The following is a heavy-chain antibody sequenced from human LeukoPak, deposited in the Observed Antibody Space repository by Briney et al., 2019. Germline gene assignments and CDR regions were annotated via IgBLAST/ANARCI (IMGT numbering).Heavy chain of an antibody. Sequence: GASVKVSCKASGYTFTSYDINWVRQATGQGLEWMGWMNPNSGNTGYAQKFQGRVTITRNTSISTAYMELSSLRSEDTAVYYCATETPPYSSGFWPNPESAHDAFDIWGQGTMVTVSS. J-gene: IGHJ3*02. CDR1: GYTFTSYD. D-gene: IGHD6-19*01. V-gene: IGHV1-8*03. CDR2: MNPNSGNT. CDR3: ATETPPYSSGFWPNPESAHDAFDI.